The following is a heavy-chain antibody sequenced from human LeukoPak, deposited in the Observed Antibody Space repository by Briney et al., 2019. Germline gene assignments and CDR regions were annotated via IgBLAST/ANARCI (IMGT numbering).Heavy chain of an antibody. CDR1: GGSFSGYY. CDR3: ARCTSATVTIDY. J-gene: IGHJ4*02. Sequence: SETLSLTCAVYGGSFSGYYWSWIRQPPGKGLEWIGEINHSGSTNYNPSLKSRVTISEDTSKNQFSLKLSSVTAADTAVYYCARCTSATVTIDYWGQGTLVTVSS. V-gene: IGHV4-34*01. CDR2: INHSGST. D-gene: IGHD4-17*01.